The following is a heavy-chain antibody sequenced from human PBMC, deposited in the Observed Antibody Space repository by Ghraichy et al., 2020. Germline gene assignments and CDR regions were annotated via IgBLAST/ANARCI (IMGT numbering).Heavy chain of an antibody. CDR3: ASTNSALSYYGLDV. V-gene: IGHV4-39*01. CDR1: GGSVSNSNYY. CDR2: IYYSGIA. D-gene: IGHD5-24*01. J-gene: IGHJ6*02. Sequence: SETPSLTCTVSGGSVSNSNYYWSWIRQPPGKGLEWIGSIYYSGIAYYNPSLRSRVSKSLDTSKNQFSLRLTSVTAADTAIYFCASTNSALSYYGLDVWGQGTPVTVSS.